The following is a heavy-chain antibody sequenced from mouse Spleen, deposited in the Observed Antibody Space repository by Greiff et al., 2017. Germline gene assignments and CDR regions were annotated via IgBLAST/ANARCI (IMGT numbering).Heavy chain of an antibody. CDR3: ARSNYRYDWFAY. Sequence: VQLQQSGAELVMPGASVKLSCKASGYTFTSYWMHWVKQRPGQGLEWIGEIDPSDSYTNYNQKFKGKATLTVDKSSSTAYMQLSSLTSEDSAVYYCARSNYRYDWFAYWGQGTLVTVSA. V-gene: IGHV1-69*01. CDR1: GYTFTSYW. J-gene: IGHJ3*01. D-gene: IGHD2-14*01. CDR2: IDPSDSYT.